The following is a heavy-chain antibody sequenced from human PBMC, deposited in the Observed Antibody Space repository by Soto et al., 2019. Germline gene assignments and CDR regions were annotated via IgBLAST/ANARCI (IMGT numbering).Heavy chain of an antibody. CDR3: ARTPPRGGYYYYGMDV. J-gene: IGHJ6*02. D-gene: IGHD3-16*01. Sequence: KASDTLSLTCTVSGGSISSYYWSWIRQPAGKGLEWIGRIYTSGSTNYNPSLKSRVTMSVDTSKNQFSLKLSSVTAADTAVYYCARTPPRGGYYYYGMDVWGQGTTVTVSS. CDR2: IYTSGST. CDR1: GGSISSYY. V-gene: IGHV4-4*07.